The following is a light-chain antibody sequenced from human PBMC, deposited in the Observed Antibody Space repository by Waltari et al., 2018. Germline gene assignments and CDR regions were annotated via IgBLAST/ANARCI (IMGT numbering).Light chain of an antibody. Sequence: QSVLTQPPSVSAAPGQKVTISCSGSSSNIGNNYVSWFQQLPGTAPKLLIYENNKRPSGTPDRCSGSKSGTSGTLDITGLQTGDEADYYCITKDTSLNAIVFGGGTKLTVL. CDR1: SSNIGNNY. V-gene: IGLV1-51*02. J-gene: IGLJ2*01. CDR2: ENN. CDR3: ITKDTSLNAIV.